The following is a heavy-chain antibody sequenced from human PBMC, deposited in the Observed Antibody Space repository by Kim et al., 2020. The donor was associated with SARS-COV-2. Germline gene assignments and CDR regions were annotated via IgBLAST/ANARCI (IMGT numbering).Heavy chain of an antibody. V-gene: IGHV4-39*01. J-gene: IGHJ5*02. CDR1: GGSISSSDYY. D-gene: IGHD2-8*02. Sequence: TLSLTCTVSGGSISSSDYYWGWIRQPPGKGLEWIGSIYYTGTTYYNPSLKSRVTISVDTSKNQFSLKLSSVTDATVYYCARHGCTGGVCYFDPWGQGTLVTVSS. CDR2: IYYTGTT. CDR3: ARHGCTGGVCYFDP.